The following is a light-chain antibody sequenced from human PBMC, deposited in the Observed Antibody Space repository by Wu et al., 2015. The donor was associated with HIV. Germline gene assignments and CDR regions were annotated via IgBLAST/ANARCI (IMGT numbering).Light chain of an antibody. CDR3: QQRRSWPLT. V-gene: IGKV3D-20*02. Sequence: ETVLTQSPGTLSLSPGERATLSCRASQSVSINYLAWYQQKPGQAPRLLIYGASIRATGIPDRFSGSGSGTDFTLTISSLEPEDFAVYYCQQRRSWPLTFGQGTRLE. CDR1: QSVSINY. CDR2: GAS. J-gene: IGKJ5*01.